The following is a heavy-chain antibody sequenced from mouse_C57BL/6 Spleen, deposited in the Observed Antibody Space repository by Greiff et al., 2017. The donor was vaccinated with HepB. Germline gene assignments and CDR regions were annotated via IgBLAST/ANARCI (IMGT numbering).Heavy chain of an antibody. CDR3: ARSWGSYAMDY. J-gene: IGHJ4*01. V-gene: IGHV1-55*01. CDR1: GYTFTSYW. Sequence: VQLQQPGAELVKPGASVKMSCKASGYTFTSYWITWVKQRPGQGLEWIGDIYPGSGSTNYNEKFKSKATLTVDTSASTAYMQLSSLTSEDSAVYYCARSWGSYAMDYWGQGTSVTVSS. D-gene: IGHD4-1*01. CDR2: IYPGSGST.